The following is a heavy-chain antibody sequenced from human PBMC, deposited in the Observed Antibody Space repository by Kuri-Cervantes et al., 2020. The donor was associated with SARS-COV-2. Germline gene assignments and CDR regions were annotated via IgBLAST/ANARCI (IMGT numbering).Heavy chain of an antibody. D-gene: IGHD6-13*01. CDR1: GFTFSSYS. CDR3: VRGGIAATGPDDY. CDR2: ISSSSSTI. J-gene: IGHJ4*02. V-gene: IGHV3-48*01. Sequence: GGSLRLSCAASGFTFSSYSMNWVRQAPGKGLEWVSYISSSSSTIYYADSVKGRFTISRDNAKNSLYLQMNSLRAEDTAIYYCVRGGIAATGPDDYWGQGALVTVSS.